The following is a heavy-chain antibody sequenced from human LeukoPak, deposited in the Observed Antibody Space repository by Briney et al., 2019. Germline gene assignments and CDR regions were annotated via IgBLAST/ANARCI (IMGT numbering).Heavy chain of an antibody. V-gene: IGHV3-23*01. CDR2: ISGSGGST. CDR1: GFTFSSYA. CDR3: AKAPPSDILTGYWKYSFDY. Sequence: GGSLRLSCAASGFTFSSYAMSWVRQAPGKGLEWVSAISGSGGSTYYAASVKGRFTISRHNSKNTLYLQMNALRAEATAAYYCAKAPPSDILTGYWKYSFDYWGQGTLVTVSS. J-gene: IGHJ4*02. D-gene: IGHD3-9*01.